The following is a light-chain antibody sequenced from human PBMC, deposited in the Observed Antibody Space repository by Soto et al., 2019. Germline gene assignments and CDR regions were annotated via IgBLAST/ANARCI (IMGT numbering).Light chain of an antibody. CDR2: DTS. CDR3: QQYNKWPTWT. J-gene: IGKJ1*01. Sequence: EIVMTQSPATLSVSPGERATLSSRASQSVRSNLAWYQQKPGQPPRLLMYDTSTRATGVPARFSGSGSGTEFTLTISSLQSEDFAVYYCQQYNKWPTWTFGQGTKVDIK. CDR1: QSVRSN. V-gene: IGKV3-15*01.